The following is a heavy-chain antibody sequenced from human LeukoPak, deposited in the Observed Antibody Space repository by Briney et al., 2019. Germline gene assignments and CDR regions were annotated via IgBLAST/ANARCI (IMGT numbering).Heavy chain of an antibody. CDR3: ARGIYDSSGHFDY. D-gene: IGHD3-22*01. CDR1: GGSFSGYY. V-gene: IGHV4-34*01. J-gene: IGHJ4*02. CDR2: INHSGST. Sequence: PSETLSLTCAVYGGSFSGYYWSWIRQPPGKGLEWIGEINHSGSTNYNPSLKSRVTISVDTSKNQFSLKLSSVTAADTAVYYCARGIYDSSGHFDYWGQGTLVTVSS.